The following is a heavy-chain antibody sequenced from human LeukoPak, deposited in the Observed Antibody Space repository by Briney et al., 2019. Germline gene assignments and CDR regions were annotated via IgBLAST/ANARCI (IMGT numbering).Heavy chain of an antibody. Sequence: SETLSLTCAVSGYSISNDYFWGWIRQPPGKGLEWIGGIYHSGSTFYNPSLKSRVTILVDTSKNQFSLKLSSVTAADTAVYYCARGGRAGTNTGNFDYWGQGTLVTVSS. CDR2: IYHSGST. J-gene: IGHJ4*02. CDR1: GYSISNDYF. D-gene: IGHD1-1*01. CDR3: ARGGRAGTNTGNFDY. V-gene: IGHV4-38-2*01.